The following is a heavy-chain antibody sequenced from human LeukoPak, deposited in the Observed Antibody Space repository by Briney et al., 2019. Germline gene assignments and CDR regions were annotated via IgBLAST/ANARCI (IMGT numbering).Heavy chain of an antibody. Sequence: GMSLRLSCAASGFTFSKYGMNWVRQAPGKGLEWVSSISSSGSYIYYADSVKGRFTISRDNAKNSLYLQMNSLRAEDTAVYYCATLRGGYCSSTSCFGYFQHWGQGTLVTVSS. CDR2: ISSSGSYI. CDR3: ATLRGGYCSSTSCFGYFQH. V-gene: IGHV3-21*01. CDR1: GFTFSKYG. J-gene: IGHJ1*01. D-gene: IGHD2-2*01.